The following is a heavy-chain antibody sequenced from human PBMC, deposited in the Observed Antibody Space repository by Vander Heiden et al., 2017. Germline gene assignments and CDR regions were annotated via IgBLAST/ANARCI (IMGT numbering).Heavy chain of an antibody. J-gene: IGHJ2*01. V-gene: IGHV4-34*01. Sequence: QVQLQQWGAGLLKPSETLSLTCAVYGGSFSGYYWSWIRQPPGKGLEWIGEINHSGSTNYNPSLKSRVTISVDTSKNQFSLKLSSVTAADTAVYYCAAGYSYGYWYFDLWCRGTLVTVSS. D-gene: IGHD5-18*01. CDR2: INHSGST. CDR3: AAGYSYGYWYFDL. CDR1: GGSFSGYY.